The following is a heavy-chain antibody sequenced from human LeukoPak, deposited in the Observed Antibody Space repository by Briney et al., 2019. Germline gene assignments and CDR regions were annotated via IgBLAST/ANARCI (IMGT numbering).Heavy chain of an antibody. CDR3: TRQQQGYYYYYMDV. CDR1: GFTFDDYA. D-gene: IGHD6-13*01. V-gene: IGHV3-66*04. CDR2: IYSGGNT. J-gene: IGHJ6*03. Sequence: GGSLRLSCAASGFTFDDYAMHWVRQAPGKGLEWVSVIYSGGNTYYADSVKGRFTISRDNSKNTLYLQMNSLRAEDTAVYYCTRQQQGYYYYYMDVWGKGTTVTISS.